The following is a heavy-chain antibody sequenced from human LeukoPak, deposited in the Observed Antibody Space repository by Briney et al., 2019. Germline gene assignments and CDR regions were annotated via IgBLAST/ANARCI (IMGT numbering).Heavy chain of an antibody. CDR3: ARASITRVAFDI. V-gene: IGHV4-59*10. J-gene: IGHJ3*02. CDR1: GGSFSGYY. Sequence: PSETLSLTCAVYGGSFSGYYWSWIRQPPGKGLEWIGRIYSRGSTNYNPSLKSRVTMSVDTSKNQFSLKLSSVTAADTAVYYCARASITRVAFDIWGQGTMVTVSS. D-gene: IGHD3-10*01. CDR2: IYSRGST.